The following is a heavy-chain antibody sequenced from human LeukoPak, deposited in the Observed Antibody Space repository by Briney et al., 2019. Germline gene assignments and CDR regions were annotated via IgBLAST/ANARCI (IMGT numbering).Heavy chain of an antibody. Sequence: ASVKVSCKASGYTLLSYGISWVRQAPGQGLEWMGWISAYNGDPDYAQKFQSRVTMTTDTSTSTAYMELRSLRSDDTAVYYCARDDSSGYNPNWFDPWGQGTLVTVSS. V-gene: IGHV1-18*01. CDR1: GYTLLSYG. J-gene: IGHJ5*02. CDR3: ARDDSSGYNPNWFDP. CDR2: ISAYNGDP. D-gene: IGHD3-22*01.